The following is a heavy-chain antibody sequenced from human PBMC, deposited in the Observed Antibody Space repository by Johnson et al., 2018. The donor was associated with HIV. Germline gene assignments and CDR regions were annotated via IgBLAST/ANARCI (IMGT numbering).Heavy chain of an antibody. CDR3: ARDWGLYSSGWYVDAFDI. Sequence: VQLVESGGGVVQPGRSLRLSCAASGFTFSSYAMHWVRQAPGKGLEWVANIKQDGSEKYYVDSVKGRFTISRDNSKNTLYLQMNSLRAEDTAVYYCARDWGLYSSGWYVDAFDIGGQGTMVTVSS. CDR1: GFTFSSYA. CDR2: IKQDGSEK. J-gene: IGHJ3*02. V-gene: IGHV3-7*01. D-gene: IGHD6-19*01.